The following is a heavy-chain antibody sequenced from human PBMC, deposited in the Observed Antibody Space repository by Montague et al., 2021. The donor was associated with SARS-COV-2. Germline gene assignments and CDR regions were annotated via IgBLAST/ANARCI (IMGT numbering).Heavy chain of an antibody. CDR1: CHSGDMNY. V-gene: IGHV4-59*02. CDR3: AKASSGYGGDFDS. CDR2: IFYSGVT. D-gene: IGHD3-22*01. Sequence: SETLSLTCSGDCHSGDMNYRRWAGQPTGEWQEWLGYIFYSGVTYNPSLNSRVTMSLDTSKNHFSLNLISVTAADTAVYYCAKASSGYGGDFDSWGQGTLVIVSS. J-gene: IGHJ4*02.